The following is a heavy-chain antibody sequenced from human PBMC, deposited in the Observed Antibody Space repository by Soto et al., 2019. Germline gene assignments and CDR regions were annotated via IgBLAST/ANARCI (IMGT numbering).Heavy chain of an antibody. CDR3: ARYLAYYDFWSGYYDPGY. Sequence: ASVKVPCKASGYTFTGYYMNWVRPAPGQGLEWMGWINPNSGGTNYAQKFQGRVSMTRDTSVSTAYMGLSRLRSDDTAVYYCARYLAYYDFWSGYYDPGYWGQGNLVPVSS. V-gene: IGHV1-2*02. D-gene: IGHD3-3*01. J-gene: IGHJ4*02. CDR2: INPNSGGT. CDR1: GYTFTGYY.